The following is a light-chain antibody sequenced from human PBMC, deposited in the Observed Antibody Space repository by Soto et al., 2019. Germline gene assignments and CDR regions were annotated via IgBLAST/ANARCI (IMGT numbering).Light chain of an antibody. J-gene: IGLJ1*01. Sequence: QSGLTQPASVSGSPGQSITISCTGTSSDIGHYDYASWYQQHPGKAPKLMIYHVTYRPSGVSNRYSGSKSGNSASLTISGLQADDEADYYCCSLTTSHTYVFGSGTKVTVL. CDR3: CSLTTSHTYV. CDR2: HVT. V-gene: IGLV2-14*03. CDR1: SSDIGHYDY.